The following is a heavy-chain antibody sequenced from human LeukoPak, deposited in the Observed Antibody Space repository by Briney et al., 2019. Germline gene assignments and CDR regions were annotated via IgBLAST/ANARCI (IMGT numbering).Heavy chain of an antibody. J-gene: IGHJ5*02. CDR3: AREGEYSSSSFIRDWFDP. Sequence: SVKVSCKASGGAFSSYAISWVRQAPGQGLEWMGGIIPIFGTANYAQKFQGRVTITTDESTSTAYMELSSLRSEDTAVYYCAREGEYSSSSFIRDWFDPWGQGTLVTVSS. D-gene: IGHD6-6*01. CDR1: GGAFSSYA. V-gene: IGHV1-69*05. CDR2: IIPIFGTA.